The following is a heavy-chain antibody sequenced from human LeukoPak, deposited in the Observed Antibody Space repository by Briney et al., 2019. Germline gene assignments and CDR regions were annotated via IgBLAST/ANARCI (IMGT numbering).Heavy chain of an antibody. CDR3: ARVVDVNSYGLFDY. Sequence: ASVKVSCKASGYTFTSYAMHWVRQAPGQRLEWMGWINAGNGNTKYSQKFQGRVTVTRDTSASTAYMELSSLRSEDTAVYYCARVVDVNSYGLFDYWGQGTLVTVSS. D-gene: IGHD5-18*01. J-gene: IGHJ4*02. V-gene: IGHV1-3*01. CDR2: INAGNGNT. CDR1: GYTFTSYA.